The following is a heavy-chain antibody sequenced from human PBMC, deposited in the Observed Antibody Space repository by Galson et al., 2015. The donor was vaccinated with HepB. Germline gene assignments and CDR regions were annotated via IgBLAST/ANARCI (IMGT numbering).Heavy chain of an antibody. CDR3: AKDALITGYYDSSGPDY. CDR2: ISYDGSNK. CDR1: GFTFSSYG. V-gene: IGHV3-30*18. Sequence: SLRLSCAASGFTFSSYGMHWVRQAPGKGLEWVAVISYDGSNKYYADSVKGRFTISRDNSKNTLYLQMNSLRAEDTAVYYCAKDALITGYYDSSGPDYWGQGTLVTVSS. D-gene: IGHD3-22*01. J-gene: IGHJ4*02.